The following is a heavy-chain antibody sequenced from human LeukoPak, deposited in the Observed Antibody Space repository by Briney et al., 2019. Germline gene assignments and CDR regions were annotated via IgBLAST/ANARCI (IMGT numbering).Heavy chain of an antibody. J-gene: IGHJ5*02. Sequence: SVKVSCKASGGTFSSYAISWVRQAPGQGLEWMGRIIPIFGIANYAQKFQGRVTITADKSASTAYMELSSLRSEDTAVYYCASWDNWNYGTWGQGTLVTVSS. CDR2: IIPIFGIA. D-gene: IGHD1-7*01. V-gene: IGHV1-69*04. CDR1: GGTFSSYA. CDR3: ASWDNWNYGT.